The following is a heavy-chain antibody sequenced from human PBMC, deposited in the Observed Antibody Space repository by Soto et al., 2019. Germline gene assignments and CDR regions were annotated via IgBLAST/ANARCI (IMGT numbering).Heavy chain of an antibody. V-gene: IGHV1-18*01. CDR1: GYTFTSYG. CDR2: ISAYNGNT. D-gene: IGHD3-3*01. J-gene: IGHJ5*02. CDR3: ARGNQYYDFWSGYTNWFDP. Sequence: ASVKVSCKASGYTFTSYGISRVLQAPGQVLEWMGWISAYNGNTNCAQKLQGRVTMTTDTSTSTAYMELRSLRSDDTAVYYCARGNQYYDFWSGYTNWFDPWGQGTLVTVSS.